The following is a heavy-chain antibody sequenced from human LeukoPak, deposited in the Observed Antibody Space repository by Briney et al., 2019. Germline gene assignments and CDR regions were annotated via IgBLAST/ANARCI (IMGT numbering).Heavy chain of an antibody. CDR2: INGDGRST. D-gene: IGHD1-26*01. Sequence: PGGSLRLSCAASGFTFSSYWMHWVRQVPGKGLVWVSRINGDGRSTSYADSVKGRFTISRDNAKNTLYLQMNSLRGDDTAVYYRASLRELLDSWGQGTLVTVSS. CDR3: ASLRELLDS. CDR1: GFTFSSYW. J-gene: IGHJ4*02. V-gene: IGHV3-74*01.